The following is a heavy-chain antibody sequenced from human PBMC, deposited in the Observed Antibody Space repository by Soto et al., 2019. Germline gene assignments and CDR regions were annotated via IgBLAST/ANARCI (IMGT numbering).Heavy chain of an antibody. V-gene: IGHV4-30-4*01. Sequence: QVQLQESGPGLVKPSQTLSLTCTASRAASSSGGSFTTDEDSWTWIRQTPGKGLEWIGSIDFRGDKNYGPSLASRLTLSLDTAKNQFSLRLSSVTAADTAVYYCARGMFYLGNWGQGSLVTVSS. J-gene: IGHJ4*02. CDR1: RAASSSGGSFTTDEDS. D-gene: IGHD3-10*02. CDR3: ARGMFYLGN. CDR2: IDFRGDK.